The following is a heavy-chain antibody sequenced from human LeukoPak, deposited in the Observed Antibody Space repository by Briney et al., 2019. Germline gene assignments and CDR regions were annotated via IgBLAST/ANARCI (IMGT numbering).Heavy chain of an antibody. J-gene: IGHJ4*02. CDR3: ASYSNWGDFDS. CDR1: GGTFSSFG. CDR2: TIPVFGAK. D-gene: IGHD7-27*01. Sequence: SVKVSCKASGGTFSSFGITWVRQAPGQGLEWMGGTIPVFGAKHYAQKFRGRVTVTADNSTTTTYMELSSLRFEDTALYYCASYSNWGDFDSWGQGTLVTVSS. V-gene: IGHV1-69*06.